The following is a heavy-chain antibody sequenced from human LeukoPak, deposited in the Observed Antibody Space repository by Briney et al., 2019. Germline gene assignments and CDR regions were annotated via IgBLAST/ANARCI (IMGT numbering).Heavy chain of an antibody. D-gene: IGHD4-17*01. Sequence: GGSLRLSCTASGFTFGDYCMSWFRQAPGKGLEWVGFIRSKAYGGTTEYAASVKGRITISRDDSKSIAYLQMNSLKAEDTVVYYCSRCRYGDYERGDYFDYWRQGTLVTVSS. CDR3: SRCRYGDYERGDYFDY. CDR2: IRSKAYGGTT. CDR1: GFTFGDYC. J-gene: IGHJ4*02. V-gene: IGHV3-49*03.